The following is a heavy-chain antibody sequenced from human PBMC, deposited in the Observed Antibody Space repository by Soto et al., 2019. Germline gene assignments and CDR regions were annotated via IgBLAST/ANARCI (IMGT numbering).Heavy chain of an antibody. CDR2: MYHSGST. CDR1: GGSISSGSYS. V-gene: IGHV4-61*01. D-gene: IGHD2-21*02. CDR3: ARDLWGYCGADCYPLDV. Sequence: SEILSLTCAVSGGSISSGSYSWSWIRQPPGKGLEWIGYMYHSGSTNYNPSLKSRVTISVDTSKNQFSLKLNSVTAADTAVYYCARDLWGYCGADCYPLDVWGQGTTVPVSS. J-gene: IGHJ6*02.